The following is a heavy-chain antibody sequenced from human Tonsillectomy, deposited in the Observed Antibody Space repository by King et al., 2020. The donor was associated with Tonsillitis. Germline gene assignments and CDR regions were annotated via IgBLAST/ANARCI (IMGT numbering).Heavy chain of an antibody. V-gene: IGHV3-30*18. J-gene: IGHJ4*02. CDR3: AKSGCSSTSCYAGEVDY. CDR1: GFTFSSYG. Sequence: VQLVESGGGVVQPGRSLRLSCAASGFTFSSYGMHWVRQAPGKGLEGVAVISYDGSNKYYADSVKGRFTISRDNSKNTLYLQMNSLRAEDTAVYYCAKSGCSSTSCYAGEVDYWGQGTLVTVSS. CDR2: ISYDGSNK. D-gene: IGHD2-2*01.